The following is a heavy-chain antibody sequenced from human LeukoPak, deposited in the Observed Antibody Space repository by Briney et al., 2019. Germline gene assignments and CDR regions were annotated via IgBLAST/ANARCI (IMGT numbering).Heavy chain of an antibody. Sequence: GGSLRLSCAASGFTFSSYWMHWVRQAPGKGLVWVARITSDGSTTGYADSVKGRFTISRDNAKNTLYLQMNSLRVEDTAVYYCAKDYGYSPYYFDYWGQGTLVTVSS. CDR3: AKDYGYSPYYFDY. V-gene: IGHV3-74*01. CDR1: GFTFSSYW. J-gene: IGHJ4*02. D-gene: IGHD5-18*01. CDR2: ITSDGSTT.